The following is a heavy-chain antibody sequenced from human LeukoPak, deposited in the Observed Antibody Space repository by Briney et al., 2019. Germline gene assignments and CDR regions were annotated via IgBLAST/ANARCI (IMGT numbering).Heavy chain of an antibody. Sequence: GGSLRLSCAASGFTFSSDAMSWVRQAPGKGLEWVSAISGSARSTYYADSVKGRFTISRDNSKNTLYLQMNSLRAEDTAVYYCAKALQLWFSWFDPWGQGTLVTVSS. D-gene: IGHD5-18*01. V-gene: IGHV3-23*01. CDR3: AKALQLWFSWFDP. CDR1: GFTFSSDA. CDR2: ISGSARST. J-gene: IGHJ5*02.